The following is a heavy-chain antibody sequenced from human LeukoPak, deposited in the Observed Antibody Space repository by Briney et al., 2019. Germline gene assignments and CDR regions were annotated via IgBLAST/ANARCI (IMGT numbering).Heavy chain of an antibody. J-gene: IGHJ4*02. V-gene: IGHV4-61*02. Sequence: SETLSLTCTVSGGSIRSGTYFWSWIRQPAGKGLEWIGRIHTSGSTNYSPSLRSRVTISVDTSKNQFSLNLSSVTAADTAVYYCARGVVEMATSWGYWGQGTLVTVSS. CDR1: GGSIRSGTYF. D-gene: IGHD5-24*01. CDR2: IHTSGST. CDR3: ARGVVEMATSWGY.